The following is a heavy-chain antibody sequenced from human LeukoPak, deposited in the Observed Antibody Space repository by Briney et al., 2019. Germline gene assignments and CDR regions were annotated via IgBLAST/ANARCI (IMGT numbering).Heavy chain of an antibody. CDR1: GXSISSYY. J-gene: IGHJ4*02. CDR2: IYYSGST. Sequence: SETLSLTCTVSGXSISSYYGSWIRQTPGKGREWIGDIYYSGSTNYNPSLKSRVTISVDTSKNQFSLKLSSVTAADTAVYYCARHIAASEYFDYWGQGTLVTVSS. V-gene: IGHV4-59*08. CDR3: ARHIAASEYFDY. D-gene: IGHD5-12*01.